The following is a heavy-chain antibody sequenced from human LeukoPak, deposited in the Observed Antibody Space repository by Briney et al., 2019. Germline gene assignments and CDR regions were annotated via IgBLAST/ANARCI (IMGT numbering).Heavy chain of an antibody. V-gene: IGHV3-13*05. J-gene: IGHJ4*02. CDR1: GFTFSSYD. CDR3: ARDVEGAFDY. CDR2: IGTAGDP. D-gene: IGHD5-24*01. Sequence: GGSLRPSRAPSGFTFSSYDMHLVRQATGKGLVWVSAIGTAGDPYYPGPVKGRFTISRENAKNSLYLQMNSLRAGDTAVYYCARDVEGAFDYWGQGTLVTVSS.